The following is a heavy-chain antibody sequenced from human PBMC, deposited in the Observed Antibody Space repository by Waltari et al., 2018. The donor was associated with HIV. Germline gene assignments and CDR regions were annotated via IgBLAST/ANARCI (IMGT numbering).Heavy chain of an antibody. CDR3: AGAKRCGTECLDAFDV. J-gene: IGHJ3*01. V-gene: IGHV4-34*01. CDR1: GWSFVFYY. D-gene: IGHD2-15*01. CDR2: INQTGNT. Sequence: QVQLQLRGAGLLKPSETLSLSSAGYGWSFVFYYWNWIRQFPGKGPEWLGQINQTGNTNFSPSLKSRFTIAVDTSKNQFSLRVTSMTAAETAVYYCAGAKRCGTECLDAFDVWGQGTMVSVSS.